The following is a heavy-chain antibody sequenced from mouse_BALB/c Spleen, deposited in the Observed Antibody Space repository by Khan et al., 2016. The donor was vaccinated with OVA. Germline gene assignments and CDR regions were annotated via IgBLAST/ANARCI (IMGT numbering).Heavy chain of an antibody. Sequence: VQLKESGPGLVKPSQSLSLTCTVTGYSITSGYGWNWIRQFPGNKLEWMGYISYSGSTNYNPSLKSRISITRDTSKNQFFLHVNSVTTQNTATYSCARTARIKYWGQGTTLTVSS. CDR1: GYSITSGYG. CDR2: ISYSGST. CDR3: ARTARIKY. D-gene: IGHD1-2*01. J-gene: IGHJ2*01. V-gene: IGHV3-2*02.